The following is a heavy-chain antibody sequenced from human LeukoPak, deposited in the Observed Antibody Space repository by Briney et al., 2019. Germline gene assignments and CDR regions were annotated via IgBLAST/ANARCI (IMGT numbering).Heavy chain of an antibody. CDR2: INHSGST. CDR3: ARGRWAHDHTYYYGSGSYYYY. D-gene: IGHD3-10*01. V-gene: IGHV4-34*01. CDR1: GGSFSGYY. Sequence: PSETLSLTCAVYGGSFSGYYWSWIRQPPGKGLEWIGEINHSGSTNYNPSLKSRVTISVDTSKNQFSLKPSSVTAADTAVYYCARGRWAHDHTYYYGSGSYYYYWGQGTLVTVSS. J-gene: IGHJ4*02.